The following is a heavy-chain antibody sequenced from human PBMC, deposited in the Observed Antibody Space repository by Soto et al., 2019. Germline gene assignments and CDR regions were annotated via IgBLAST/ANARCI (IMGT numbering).Heavy chain of an antibody. J-gene: IGHJ6*02. CDR2: ISGYNANT. V-gene: IGHV1-18*01. CDR1: DNTFTYYG. CDR3: AEPGGHHFGMDV. D-gene: IGHD2-8*02. Sequence: ASVKVSCKSFDNTFTYYGINGVRQAPGQGLEWLGWISGYNANTKEAQKFQDRVSMTAGTSTRTAYLEVRSLTSDDTGVYFCAEPGGHHFGMDVWGQGTTVTVSS.